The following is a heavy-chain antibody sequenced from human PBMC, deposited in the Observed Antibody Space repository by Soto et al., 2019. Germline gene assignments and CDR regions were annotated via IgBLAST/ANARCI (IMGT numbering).Heavy chain of an antibody. D-gene: IGHD6-25*01. Sequence: QVQLVQSGAEVKKPGSSVKVSCKASGGTFSSYTISWVRQAPGQGLEWMGRIIPILGIANYAQKSQGRVTITADKSTSTAYMELSSLRSEDTAVYYCARDPAAPAYYYYMDVWGKGTTVTVSS. J-gene: IGHJ6*03. CDR1: GGTFSSYT. CDR3: ARDPAAPAYYYYMDV. CDR2: IIPILGIA. V-gene: IGHV1-69*08.